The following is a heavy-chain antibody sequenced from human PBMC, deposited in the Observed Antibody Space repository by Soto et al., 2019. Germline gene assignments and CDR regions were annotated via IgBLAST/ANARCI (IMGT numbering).Heavy chain of an antibody. J-gene: IGHJ6*02. V-gene: IGHV1-69*13. CDR3: ASRASGSYSPQEYYYGMDV. D-gene: IGHD1-26*01. CDR1: GGTFSSYA. Sequence: ASVKVSCKASGGTFSSYAISWVRQAPGQGLEWMGGIIPIFGTANYAQKFQGRVTITADESTSTAYMELSSLRSEDTAVYYCASRASGSYSPQEYYYGMDVWGQGTTVTVSS. CDR2: IIPIFGTA.